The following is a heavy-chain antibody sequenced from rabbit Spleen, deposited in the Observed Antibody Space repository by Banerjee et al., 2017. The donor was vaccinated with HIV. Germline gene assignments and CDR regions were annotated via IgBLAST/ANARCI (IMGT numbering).Heavy chain of an antibody. D-gene: IGHD1-1*01. CDR3: ARAPGDNSDYQSRLDL. J-gene: IGHJ3*01. Sequence: QSLEESGGDLVKPGASLTLTCKASGFSFNDFSFNGGYDMCWVRQAPGKGLEWVACAVAGSSGSTYSATWAKGRFTISKASSTTVTLQMTSLTAADTATYFCARAPGDNSDYQSRLDLWGPGTLVTVS. V-gene: IGHV1S40*01. CDR1: GFSFNDFSFNGGYD. CDR2: AVAGSSGST.